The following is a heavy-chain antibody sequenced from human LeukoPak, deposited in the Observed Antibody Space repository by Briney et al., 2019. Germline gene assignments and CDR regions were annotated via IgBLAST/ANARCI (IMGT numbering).Heavy chain of an antibody. CDR1: GGSFSGYY. V-gene: IGHV4-34*01. Sequence: SETLSLTCAVYGGSFSGYYWSWIRQPPGKGLEWIGEINHSGSTNYNPSLKSRVTISVDTSKNQFSLKLSSVTAADTAVYYCAGNYGSGSEFDYWGQGTLVTVSS. CDR2: INHSGST. CDR3: AGNYGSGSEFDY. D-gene: IGHD3-10*01. J-gene: IGHJ4*02.